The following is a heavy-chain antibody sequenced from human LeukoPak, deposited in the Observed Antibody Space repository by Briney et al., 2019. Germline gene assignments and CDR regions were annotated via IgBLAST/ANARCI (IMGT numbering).Heavy chain of an antibody. CDR3: AKGRCSGVGCDSFHS. CDR1: GFTVSSNY. CDR2: IYSGGST. D-gene: IGHD2-15*01. V-gene: IGHV3-53*01. Sequence: GGSLRLSCAASGFTVSSNYMSWVRQAPGKGLEWVSVIYSGGSTYYADSVKGRFSISRDNSKNTLYLQMNSLRAEDTAVYYCAKGRCSGVGCDSFHSWGQGALVTVSS. J-gene: IGHJ4*02.